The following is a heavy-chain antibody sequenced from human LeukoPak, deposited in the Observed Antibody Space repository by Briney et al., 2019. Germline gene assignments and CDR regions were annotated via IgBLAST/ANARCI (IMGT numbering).Heavy chain of an antibody. CDR3: ARDKPAEAALDF. V-gene: IGHV1-2*02. Sequence: ASVKVSSKASGYTFTGYYIHWVRQAPGQGLEWMGWINPNSGGTNYAQKFQGRVTMTRDRSINTAYMDLRSLTYDDTAVYYCARDKPAEAALDFWGQGTLVTVSS. CDR1: GYTFTGYY. CDR2: INPNSGGT. J-gene: IGHJ4*02.